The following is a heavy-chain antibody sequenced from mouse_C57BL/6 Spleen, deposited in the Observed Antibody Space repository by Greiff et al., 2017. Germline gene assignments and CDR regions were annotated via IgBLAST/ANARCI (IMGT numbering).Heavy chain of an antibody. CDR2: IDPSDSET. CDR1: GYTFTSYW. J-gene: IGHJ2*01. CDR3: ARGNWDENFDY. V-gene: IGHV1-52*01. D-gene: IGHD4-1*01. Sequence: VQLQQPGAELVRPGSSVKLSCKASGYTFTSYWMHWVKQRPIQGLEWIGNIDPSDSETHYNQKFKDKATLTVDKSSSTAYMQLSSLTSEDSAVYYCARGNWDENFDYWGQGTTLTVSS.